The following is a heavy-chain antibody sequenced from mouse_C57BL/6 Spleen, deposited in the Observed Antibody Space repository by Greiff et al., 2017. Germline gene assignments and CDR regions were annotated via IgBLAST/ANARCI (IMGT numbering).Heavy chain of an antibody. CDR1: GFSFTSYG. Sequence: QVQLQQSGPGLVAPSQSLSITCTVSGFSFTSYGVHWVRQPPGKGLEWLVVIWSDGSTTYNSALKSRLSISKDNSKSQVFLKMNSLQTDDTAMYYCARHADYYGSSYGYFDVWGTGTTVTVSS. V-gene: IGHV2-6-1*01. D-gene: IGHD1-1*01. CDR2: IWSDGST. J-gene: IGHJ1*03. CDR3: ARHADYYGSSYGYFDV.